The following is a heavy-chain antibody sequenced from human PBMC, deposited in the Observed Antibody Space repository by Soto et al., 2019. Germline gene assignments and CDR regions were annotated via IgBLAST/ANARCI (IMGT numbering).Heavy chain of an antibody. J-gene: IGHJ4*02. CDR2: ITGSGHTS. Sequence: GGSLRLSCAASGFTFSTYAMTWVRQVPGKGLEWVSGITGSGHTSYYAPSVKGRLTISRDNSMDRLYLQMDSLSAGDTAVYYCARYYGAFSGGFDYWGQGTLVTV. D-gene: IGHD3-3*01. V-gene: IGHV3-23*01. CDR3: ARYYGAFSGGFDY. CDR1: GFTFSTYA.